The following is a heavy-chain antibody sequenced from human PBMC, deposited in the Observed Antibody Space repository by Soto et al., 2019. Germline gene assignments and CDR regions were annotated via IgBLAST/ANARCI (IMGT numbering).Heavy chain of an antibody. CDR1: GGSISSGDYY. CDR3: ARDRRNYDILTGYYHHYFDY. V-gene: IGHV4-30-4*01. J-gene: IGHJ4*02. CDR2: IYYSGST. Sequence: SETLSLTCTVSGGSISSGDYYWSWIRQPPGKDLEWIGYIYYSGSTYYNPSLESRVTTSVDTSKNQFSLKLSSVTAADTAVYYCARDRRNYDILTGYYHHYFDYWGQGTLVTVSS. D-gene: IGHD3-9*01.